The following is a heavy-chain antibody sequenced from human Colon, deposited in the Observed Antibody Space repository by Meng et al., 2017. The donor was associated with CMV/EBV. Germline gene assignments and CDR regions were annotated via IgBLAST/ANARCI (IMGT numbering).Heavy chain of an antibody. CDR2: INPSGNT. D-gene: IGHD2-2*01. V-gene: IGHV4-4*02. CDR1: GDSISNSKW. Sequence: CAVSGDSISNSKWWTGVRQSPGKGLEWIGEINPSGNTAYNPSLKSRVTISLDKSKNQFSVMLSFVTAADTAVYYCTGRKVRSTGGQMEWGQGTLVTVSS. J-gene: IGHJ4*02. CDR3: TGRKVRSTGGQME.